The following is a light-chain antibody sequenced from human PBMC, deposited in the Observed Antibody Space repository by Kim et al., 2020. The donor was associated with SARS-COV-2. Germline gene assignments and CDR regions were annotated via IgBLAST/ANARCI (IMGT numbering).Light chain of an antibody. CDR3: LQYNSYPYT. CDR2: GAS. Sequence: SASVGDRVTITFRTPHGIKIALCCYPQKPEQAPRRLIYGASTLQSGVPSRCSGSGSGTDFTLTINSLHPEDFATYYCLQYNSYPYTFGQGTKLEI. J-gene: IGKJ2*01. CDR1: HGIKIA. V-gene: IGKV1-17*01.